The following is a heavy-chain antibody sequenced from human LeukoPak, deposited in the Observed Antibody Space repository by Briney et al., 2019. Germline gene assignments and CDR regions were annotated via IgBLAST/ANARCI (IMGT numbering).Heavy chain of an antibody. CDR1: GFTFSTSW. CDR3: ARGHGSN. J-gene: IGHJ4*02. V-gene: IGHV3-7*04. CDR2: TKQDGTES. Sequence: GGSLRLSCAASGFTFSTSWVGWVRQVPGKGLEWVANTKQDGTESQYVDTVKGRFTISRDNTKNSLFLQMNSLTTEDTAVYYCARGHGSNWGQGVLVAVSS.